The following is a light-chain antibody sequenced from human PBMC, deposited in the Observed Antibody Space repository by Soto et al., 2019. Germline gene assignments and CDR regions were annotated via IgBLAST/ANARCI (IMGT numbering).Light chain of an antibody. Sequence: QSLLTQPPSASGAPGQRVTISCSGSSSNIGSNTVNWYQQLPGTAPKLLIYSHNQRPSGVPDRFSGSKSGTSASLAISGLQSEDEADYYCAAWDDSLNGYVVFGGGTKLTV. CDR2: SHN. J-gene: IGLJ2*01. CDR3: AAWDDSLNGYVV. V-gene: IGLV1-44*01. CDR1: SSNIGSNT.